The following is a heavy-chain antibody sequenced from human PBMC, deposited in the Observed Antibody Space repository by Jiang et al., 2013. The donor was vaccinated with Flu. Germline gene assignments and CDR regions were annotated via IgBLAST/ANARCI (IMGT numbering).Heavy chain of an antibody. CDR2: IYYSGST. CDR1: GGSIRSYY. J-gene: IGHJ2*01. D-gene: IGHD6-19*01. V-gene: IGHV4-59*08. CDR3: VKTVPGYWYFDL. Sequence: GSGLVKPSETLSLTCTVSGGSIRSYYWSWIRQPPGKGLEWIGYIYYSGSTNYNPSLRSRVTISVDTSKDQFSLNLSSVTAADTAVYYCVKTVPGYWYFDLWGRGTLVTVSS.